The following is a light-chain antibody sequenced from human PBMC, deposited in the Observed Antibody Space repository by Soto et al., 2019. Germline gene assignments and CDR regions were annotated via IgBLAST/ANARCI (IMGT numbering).Light chain of an antibody. Sequence: EIVFTQSPATLSLAPGERATLSCRASQSVSSNLAWYQQKPGQSPRLLIVGASTRATGVPARFSGSGSGTQFTLSISTLQSEDFAVYYCKQYKEWPPFTFGQGTRLEIK. CDR3: KQYKEWPPFT. CDR2: GAS. V-gene: IGKV3-15*01. J-gene: IGKJ5*01. CDR1: QSVSSN.